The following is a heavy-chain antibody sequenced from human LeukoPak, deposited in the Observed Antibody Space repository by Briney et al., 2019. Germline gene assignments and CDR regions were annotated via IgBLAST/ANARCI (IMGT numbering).Heavy chain of an antibody. Sequence: SETLSLTCTVSGGSISSYYWSWIRQPPGKGLEWIGYIYTSGSTNYNPSLKSRVTISVDTSKNQFSLKLSSVTAADTAVYYCARQYDFWSGRPFDPWGQGTLVTVSS. J-gene: IGHJ5*02. V-gene: IGHV4-4*09. D-gene: IGHD3-3*01. CDR3: ARQYDFWSGRPFDP. CDR2: IYTSGST. CDR1: GGSISSYY.